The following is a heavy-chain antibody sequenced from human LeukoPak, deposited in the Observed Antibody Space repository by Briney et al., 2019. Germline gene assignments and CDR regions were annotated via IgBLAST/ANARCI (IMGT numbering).Heavy chain of an antibody. J-gene: IGHJ4*02. D-gene: IGHD5-18*01. V-gene: IGHV3-21*01. CDR2: ISSSSAYI. CDR3: ARGKVRYSYFDY. CDR1: GFTFSTYS. Sequence: PGGSLRLSCAASGFTFSTYSMNWVRQAPGKGLEWVSSISSSSAYIHYADSVKGRFTISRDNAKNSLYLQMNSLRDTDTAVYYCARGKVRYSYFDYWGQGTLVTVSS.